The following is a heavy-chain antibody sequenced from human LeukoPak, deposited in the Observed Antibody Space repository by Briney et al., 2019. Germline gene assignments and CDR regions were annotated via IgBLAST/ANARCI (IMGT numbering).Heavy chain of an antibody. CDR1: GFTFSNYW. D-gene: IGHD3-16*01. CDR2: IKQDRSEK. V-gene: IGHV3-7*01. Sequence: GGSLRLSCAASGFTFSNYWMSWVRQAPGKGLEWVANIKQDRSEKYYVDSVKGRFTISRDNSKNTLYLQMNSLRAEDTAVYYCAKDRTAANVYYFDYWGQGTLVTVSS. J-gene: IGHJ4*02. CDR3: AKDRTAANVYYFDY.